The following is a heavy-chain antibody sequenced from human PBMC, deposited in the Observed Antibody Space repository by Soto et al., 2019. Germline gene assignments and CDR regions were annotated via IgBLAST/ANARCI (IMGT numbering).Heavy chain of an antibody. J-gene: IGHJ6*02. Sequence: ASVKVSCKASGYTFTGYYMHWVRQAPGQGLEWMGWINPNSGGTNYAQKFQGWVTMTRDTSISTAYMELSRLRSDDTAVYYFAREVSVLVVPHRPYGMDVWGQGTTVTVSS. CDR1: GYTFTGYY. V-gene: IGHV1-2*04. D-gene: IGHD2-2*01. CDR2: INPNSGGT. CDR3: AREVSVLVVPHRPYGMDV.